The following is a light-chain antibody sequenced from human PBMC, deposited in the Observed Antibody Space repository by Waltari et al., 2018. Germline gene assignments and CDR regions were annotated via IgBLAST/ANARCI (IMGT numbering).Light chain of an antibody. CDR3: QQSYSTPF. CDR2: AAS. V-gene: IGKV1-39*01. Sequence: DIQMTQSPSSLSASVGDRVTITCRASQSISSYLNWYQQKPGKAPKLLIYAASSLQSGVPSRFSGSGSGTDFTLTISSLQPEDFATYYCQQSYSTPFFGQGTKLEIK. J-gene: IGKJ2*01. CDR1: QSISSY.